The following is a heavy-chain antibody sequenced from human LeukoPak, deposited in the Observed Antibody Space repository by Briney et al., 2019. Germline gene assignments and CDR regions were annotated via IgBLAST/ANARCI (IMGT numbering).Heavy chain of an antibody. D-gene: IGHD2-15*01. J-gene: IGHJ4*02. CDR1: GFTFSSYA. Sequence: GGSLRLSCAASGFTFSSYAMTWVRQTPGKGLEWVSAISGGGGATYYADSVKGLFTISRDNSKNTLYLQMDSLRAEDTAIYYCAKSLAPCGGSCYEKYYFDYWGRGTLVTVSS. CDR2: ISGGGGAT. CDR3: AKSLAPCGGSCYEKYYFDY. V-gene: IGHV3-23*01.